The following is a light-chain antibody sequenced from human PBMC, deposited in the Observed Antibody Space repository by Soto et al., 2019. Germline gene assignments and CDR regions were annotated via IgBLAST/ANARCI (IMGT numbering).Light chain of an antibody. CDR2: DAS. V-gene: IGKV1-5*01. Sequence: DIQMTQSPSTLSASVGDRVTITCRANQNINNWIAWYQQKPGKAPKFLIYDASTLESGVPSRFSGSGFGTDFSLTISSLQPDDFGSYYCQHMRTFGQGTKVEIK. CDR1: QNINNW. CDR3: QHMRT. J-gene: IGKJ1*01.